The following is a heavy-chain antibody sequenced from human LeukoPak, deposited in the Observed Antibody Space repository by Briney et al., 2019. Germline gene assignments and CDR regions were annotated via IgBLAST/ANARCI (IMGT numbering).Heavy chain of an antibody. Sequence: RASVKVSCKASGGTFSSYAISWVRQAPGQGLEWMGGIIPIFGTANYAQKFQGRVTITTDESTSTDYMELSSLRSEDTAVYYCASPEVGGFAPWGQGTLVTVSS. CDR1: GGTFSSYA. CDR3: ASPEVGGFAP. CDR2: IIPIFGTA. J-gene: IGHJ5*02. V-gene: IGHV1-69*05.